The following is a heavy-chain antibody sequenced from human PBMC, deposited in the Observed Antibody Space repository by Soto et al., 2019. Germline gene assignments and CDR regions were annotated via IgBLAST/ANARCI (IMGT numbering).Heavy chain of an antibody. CDR3: ARDLYYGSGSYNWFDP. CDR2: IIPIFGTA. CDR1: GDTFSSYA. V-gene: IGHV1-69*13. J-gene: IGHJ5*02. Sequence: ASVKVSCKASGDTFSSYAISWVRQAPGQGLEWMGGIIPIFGTANYAQKFQGRVTITADGSPSTAYMELSSLRSEDTAVYYCARDLYYGSGSYNWFDPWGQGTLVTVSS. D-gene: IGHD3-10*01.